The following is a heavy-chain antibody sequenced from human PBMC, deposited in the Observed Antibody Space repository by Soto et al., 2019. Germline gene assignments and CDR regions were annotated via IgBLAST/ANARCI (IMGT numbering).Heavy chain of an antibody. V-gene: IGHV4-59*12. J-gene: IGHJ4*02. D-gene: IGHD3-22*01. Sequence: SETLSLTCTVSGGSISSYYWSWIRQPPGKGLEWIGYVYSSGSTHYNPSLQSRVTISADTSKNQFSLKLSSVTAADTAVYYCARATYYYDSSGYSDRVLDYWGQGTLVTVSS. CDR1: GGSISSYY. CDR3: ARATYYYDSSGYSDRVLDY. CDR2: VYSSGST.